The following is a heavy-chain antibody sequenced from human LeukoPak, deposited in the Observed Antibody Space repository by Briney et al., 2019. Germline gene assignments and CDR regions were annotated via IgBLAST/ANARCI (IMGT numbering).Heavy chain of an antibody. V-gene: IGHV1-2*06. J-gene: IGHJ4*02. CDR2: INPNSGDT. CDR3: ARDYCGADCFPDY. Sequence: GASVKVSCKASGYTFTGYYVHWVRQAPGQGLEWMGRINPNSGDTNYAQKFQGRVTMTRDTSISTAYMELSRLRSDDTAVYYCARDYCGADCFPDYWGQGTLVTVSS. CDR1: GYTFTGYY. D-gene: IGHD2-21*02.